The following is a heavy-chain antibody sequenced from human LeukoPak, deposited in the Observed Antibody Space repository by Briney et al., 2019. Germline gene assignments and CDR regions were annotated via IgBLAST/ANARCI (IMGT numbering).Heavy chain of an antibody. J-gene: IGHJ6*02. V-gene: IGHV3-23*01. CDR3: ANLQEAGDGMDA. Sequence: GGSLRLSCAASGFTFSSYAMSWVRQAPVKGLEWVSAISGSGGSTYYADSVKGRFTISRDNSKNTLYLQMNSLRAEDTAIYYCANLQEAGDGMDAWGQGTTVTVSS. CDR1: GFTFSSYA. D-gene: IGHD1-26*01. CDR2: ISGSGGST.